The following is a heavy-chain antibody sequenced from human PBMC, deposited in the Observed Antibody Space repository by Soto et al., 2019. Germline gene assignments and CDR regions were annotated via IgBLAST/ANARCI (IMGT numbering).Heavy chain of an antibody. J-gene: IGHJ3*02. Sequence: QVQLVESGGGVVQPGRSLRLSCAASGFTFSSYAMHWVRQAPGKGLEWVAVISYDGSNKYYADSVKGRFTISRDNSKNTLYLQMNSLRAEDTAVYYCAREPPLVVVASDAFDIWGQGTMVTVSS. CDR2: ISYDGSNK. CDR3: AREPPLVVVASDAFDI. V-gene: IGHV3-30-3*01. D-gene: IGHD2-15*01. CDR1: GFTFSSYA.